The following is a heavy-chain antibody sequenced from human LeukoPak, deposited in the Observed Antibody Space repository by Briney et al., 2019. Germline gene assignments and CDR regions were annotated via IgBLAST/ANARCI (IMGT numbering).Heavy chain of an antibody. V-gene: IGHV3-21*01. CDR3: ARAPGYYGDPFDY. Sequence: GGSLRLSCAASGFTFSSYSFNWVRQAPGRGLEWVSCISSSTSYIYYADSVRGRFTISRDNAKNSLYLQMNSLRVEDTAVYHCARAPGYYGDPFDYWGQGALVTVSS. CDR1: GFTFSSYS. CDR2: ISSSTSYI. D-gene: IGHD4-17*01. J-gene: IGHJ4*02.